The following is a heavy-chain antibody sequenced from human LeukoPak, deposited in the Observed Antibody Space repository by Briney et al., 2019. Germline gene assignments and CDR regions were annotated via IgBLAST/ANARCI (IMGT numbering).Heavy chain of an antibody. D-gene: IGHD2-2*01. CDR3: AKGRDKYQLLSKNWFDP. CDR1: GFTFDDYA. J-gene: IGHJ5*02. CDR2: SSWNSGSI. Sequence: GGSLRLSCAASGFTFDDYAMHWGRQAPGKGLEWVSGSSWNSGSIGYADSVKGRFTISRDNAKNSLYLQMNSLRAEDTALYYCAKGRDKYQLLSKNWFDPWGQGTLVTVSS. V-gene: IGHV3-9*01.